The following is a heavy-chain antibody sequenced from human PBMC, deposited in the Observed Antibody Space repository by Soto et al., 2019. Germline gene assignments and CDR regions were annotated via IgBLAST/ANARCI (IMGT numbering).Heavy chain of an antibody. CDR2: ISGSGGST. J-gene: IGHJ6*02. V-gene: IGHV3-23*01. Sequence: PGGSLRLSCAASGFTFSSYAMSWVRQAPGKGLEWVSAISGSGGSTYYADSVKGRFTISRDNSKNTLYLQMNSLRAEDTAVYFCAKDLPHASAYYDLWGGTNYNCYYGMVVCGQGTTVTVSS. CDR1: GFTFSSYA. CDR3: AKDLPHASAYYDLWGGTNYNCYYGMVV. D-gene: IGHD3-3*01.